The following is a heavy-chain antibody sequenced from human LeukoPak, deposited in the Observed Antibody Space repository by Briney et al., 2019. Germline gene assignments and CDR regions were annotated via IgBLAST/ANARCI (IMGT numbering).Heavy chain of an antibody. V-gene: IGHV4-34*01. CDR2: INHSGST. J-gene: IGHJ3*02. Sequence: SETLSLTCAVYGGSFSGYYWSWIRQPPGKGLEWIGEINHSGSTNYNPSLKSRVTMSVDTSKNQFSLKLSSVTAADTAVYYCASTPVTYYDYIWGSSSDAFDIWGQGTMVTVSS. CDR3: ASTPVTYYDYIWGSSSDAFDI. CDR1: GGSFSGYY. D-gene: IGHD3-16*01.